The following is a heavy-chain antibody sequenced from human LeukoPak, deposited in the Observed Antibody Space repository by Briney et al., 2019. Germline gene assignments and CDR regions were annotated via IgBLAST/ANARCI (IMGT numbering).Heavy chain of an antibody. CDR1: GGSISSGDYY. Sequence: SETLSLTCSVSGGSISSGDYYWSWIRQSPGKGLEWIGYIYYSGSTYYNPSLKSRVTISVDTSKNQFSLKLSSVTAADTAVYYCAREVRGVIDSFDHWGQGTLVTVSS. D-gene: IGHD3-10*01. CDR3: AREVRGVIDSFDH. V-gene: IGHV4-30-4*01. J-gene: IGHJ4*02. CDR2: IYYSGST.